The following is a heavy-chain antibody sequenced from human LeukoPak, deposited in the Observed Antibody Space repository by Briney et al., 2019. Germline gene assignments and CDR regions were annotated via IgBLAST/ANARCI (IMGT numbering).Heavy chain of an antibody. Sequence: GSLGLSCAASGFTYSTYWMSWVRQAPGKGLEWVANIKEDGSERYYVDSVKGRFTISRDNTKNSLYLQMNSLRAEDTAVYYCARGEESEFDYWGQGTLVTVSS. V-gene: IGHV3-7*01. J-gene: IGHJ4*02. CDR1: GFTYSTYW. D-gene: IGHD1-26*01. CDR3: ARGEESEFDY. CDR2: IKEDGSER.